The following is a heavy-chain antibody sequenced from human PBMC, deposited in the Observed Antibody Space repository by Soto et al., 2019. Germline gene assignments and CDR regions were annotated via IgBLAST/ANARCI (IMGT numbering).Heavy chain of an antibody. Sequence: GGSLRLSSAASGFTFISYAMHWVRQAPGKGLEWVAVISYDGSNKYYADSVKGRFTISRDNSKNTLYLQMNSLRAEDTAVYYCARGPSIWGQGTLVTVSS. J-gene: IGHJ4*02. CDR1: GFTFISYA. V-gene: IGHV3-30-3*01. CDR3: ARGPSI. CDR2: ISYDGSNK.